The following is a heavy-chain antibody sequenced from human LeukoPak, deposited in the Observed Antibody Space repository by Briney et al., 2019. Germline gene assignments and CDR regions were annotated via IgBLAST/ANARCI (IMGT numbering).Heavy chain of an antibody. D-gene: IGHD4/OR15-4a*01. Sequence: PSETLSLTCTVSGGSISSYYWSWIRQPPGKGLEWIGYIYYSGSTNYNPSLKSRVTISVDTSKNQFSLKLSSVTAADTAVYYCARGTYGPKAHFDYWGQGTLVTVSS. CDR2: IYYSGST. CDR1: GGSISSYY. V-gene: IGHV4-59*08. J-gene: IGHJ4*02. CDR3: ARGTYGPKAHFDY.